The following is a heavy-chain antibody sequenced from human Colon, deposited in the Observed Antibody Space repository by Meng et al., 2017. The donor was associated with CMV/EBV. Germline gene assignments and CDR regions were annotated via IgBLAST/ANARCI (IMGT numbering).Heavy chain of an antibody. CDR3: AREQQWPTRDYFDY. D-gene: IGHD6-19*01. J-gene: IGHJ4*02. Sequence: GGSLRLSCAASGFTFGASAMTWVRQAPGQGLEWVASIKDDGSETNYLDSVRGRFTISRDNAKNLLFLQMNTLRAEDTAVYFCAREQQWPTRDYFDYWGLGTLVTVSS. V-gene: IGHV3-7*01. CDR1: GFTFGASA. CDR2: IKDDGSET.